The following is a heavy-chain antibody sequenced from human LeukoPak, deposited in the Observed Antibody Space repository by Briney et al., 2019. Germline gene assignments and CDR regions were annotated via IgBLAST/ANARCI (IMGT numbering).Heavy chain of an antibody. CDR2: ISKNGIRT. Sequence: GGSLRLSCAASGFTFSSYTMHWVRQAPGKGLEYVSGISKNGIRTYYANPVKGRFTISRDNSKNTLYLQMNSLRAEDTAVYYCAKRIQSALATGYWGQGTLVTVSS. D-gene: IGHD5-18*01. V-gene: IGHV3-64*01. J-gene: IGHJ4*02. CDR1: GFTFSSYT. CDR3: AKRIQSALATGY.